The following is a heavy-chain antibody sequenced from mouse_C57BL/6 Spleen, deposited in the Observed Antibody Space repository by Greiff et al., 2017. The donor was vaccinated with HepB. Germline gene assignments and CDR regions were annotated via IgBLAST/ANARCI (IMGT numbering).Heavy chain of an antibody. V-gene: IGHV6-3*01. J-gene: IGHJ2*01. Sequence: EVMLVESGGGLVQPGGSMKLSCVASGFTFSNYWMNWVRQSPEKGLEWVAQIRLKSDNYATHYAESVKGRFTISRDDSKSSVYLQMNNLRAEDTGIYYCTVWLLRPFDYWGQGTTLTVSS. CDR2: IRLKSDNYAT. CDR1: GFTFSNYW. CDR3: TVWLLRPFDY. D-gene: IGHD2-3*01.